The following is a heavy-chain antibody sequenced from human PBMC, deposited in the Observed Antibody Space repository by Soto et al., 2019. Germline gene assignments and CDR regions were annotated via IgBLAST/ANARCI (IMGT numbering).Heavy chain of an antibody. CDR3: ARDYRVEGGYFYGLNV. Sequence: QVQLQESGPGLVKPSETLSLTCTVSGGSISTYYWTWIRQPPGKGLEWIGYIYYSGSTSYNPSLTSRLTRSVDTSKNQFSLKLTSVTAADTAVYYCARDYRVEGGYFYGLNVWGQGTTVTVSS. D-gene: IGHD3-16*02. J-gene: IGHJ6*02. CDR1: GGSISTYY. V-gene: IGHV4-59*01. CDR2: IYYSGST.